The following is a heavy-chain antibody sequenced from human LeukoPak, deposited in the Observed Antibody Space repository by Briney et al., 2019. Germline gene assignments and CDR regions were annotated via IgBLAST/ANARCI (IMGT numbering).Heavy chain of an antibody. Sequence: ASVKVSCKASGGTFSSYAISWVRQAPGKGLEWMGGFDPEDGETIYAQKFQGRVTMTEDTSTDTAYMELSSLRSEDTAVYYCATAERHIGDYFDYWGQGTLVTVSS. CDR3: ATAERHIGDYFDY. CDR1: GGTFSSYA. CDR2: FDPEDGET. V-gene: IGHV1-24*01. J-gene: IGHJ4*02.